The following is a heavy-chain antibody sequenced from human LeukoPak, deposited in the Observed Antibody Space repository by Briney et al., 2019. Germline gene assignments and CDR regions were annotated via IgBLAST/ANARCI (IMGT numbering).Heavy chain of an antibody. J-gene: IGHJ3*02. D-gene: IGHD3-10*01. CDR2: ISGSSTYI. CDR3: ARGDGAAPPDVFDI. V-gene: IGHV3-21*01. Sequence: PGGSLRLSRAASGFTFSSFSINWVRQAPGKGLQWVSSISGSSTYIYYADSVKGRFTISRDNAKNSLYLQMNSLRGEDTAVYYSARGDGAAPPDVFDIWGQGTMVIVSS. CDR1: GFTFSSFS.